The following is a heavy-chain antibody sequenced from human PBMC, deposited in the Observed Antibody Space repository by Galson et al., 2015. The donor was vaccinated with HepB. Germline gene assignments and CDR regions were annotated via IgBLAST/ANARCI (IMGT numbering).Heavy chain of an antibody. V-gene: IGHV3-23*01. CDR2: IRGSGGAT. CDR3: VPNPGYSLPRGFDY. J-gene: IGHJ4*02. CDR1: GFAFSAYA. Sequence: SLRLSCAASGFAFSAYAMSWVRQAPGKGLEWVSGIRGSGGATYYADSVEGRFTISRDNSKNTLYLQMNSLSAEDTAVYYCVPNPGYSLPRGFDYWGQGTLFTVSS. D-gene: IGHD5-18*01.